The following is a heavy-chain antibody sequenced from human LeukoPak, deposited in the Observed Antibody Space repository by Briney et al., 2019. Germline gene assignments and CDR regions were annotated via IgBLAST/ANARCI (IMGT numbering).Heavy chain of an antibody. CDR1: GFTFSSCA. CDR2: TSGSGDGT. J-gene: IGHJ4*02. CDR3: AKLRDFFDSSGQFDY. Sequence: GGSLRLSCAASGFTFSSCAMSWVRQAPGQGLKWVSVTSGSGDGTFYADSVKGRFTISRDNSKNTLYLQMNSLRAEDTAIYYCAKLRDFFDSSGQFDYWGQGTLVTVSS. D-gene: IGHD3-22*01. V-gene: IGHV3-23*01.